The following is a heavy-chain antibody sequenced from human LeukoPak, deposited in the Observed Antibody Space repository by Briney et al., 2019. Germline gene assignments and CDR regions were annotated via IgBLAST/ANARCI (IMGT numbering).Heavy chain of an antibody. Sequence: SQTLSLTCTVSGGSISSGSYYWSWIRQPAGKGLEWIGRIYTSGSTNYNPSLKSRVTISVDTSKNQFSLKLSSVTAADTAVYYCAREADPDLSYYYDSSGYYYFDYWGQGTLVTVSS. CDR3: AREADPDLSYYYDSSGYYYFDY. CDR1: GGSISSGSYY. D-gene: IGHD3-22*01. V-gene: IGHV4-61*02. CDR2: IYTSGST. J-gene: IGHJ4*02.